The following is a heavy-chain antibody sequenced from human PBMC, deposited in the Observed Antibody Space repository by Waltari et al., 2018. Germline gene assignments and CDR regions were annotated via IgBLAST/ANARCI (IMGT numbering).Heavy chain of an antibody. CDR2: ISYDGSNK. D-gene: IGHD3-22*01. J-gene: IGHJ6*03. CDR1: GFTFSSYG. Sequence: QVQLVESGGGVVQPGRSLRLSCAASGFTFSSYGMHWVRQAPGKGLEWVAVISYDGSNKYYADSVKGRFTISRDNSKNTLYLQMNSLRAEDTAVYYCAKAYYYDSSGYYAYYYYYMDVWGKGTTVTISS. V-gene: IGHV3-30*18. CDR3: AKAYYYDSSGYYAYYYYYMDV.